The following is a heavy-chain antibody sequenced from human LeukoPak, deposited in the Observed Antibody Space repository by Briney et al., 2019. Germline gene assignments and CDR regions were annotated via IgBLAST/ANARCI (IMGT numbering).Heavy chain of an antibody. CDR1: GGSFSGYY. V-gene: IGHV4-34*01. Sequence: PSETLSLTCAVYGGSFSGYYWSWIRQPPGKGLEWIGEINRSGSTNYNPSLKSRVTISVDTSKNQFSLKLSSVTAADTAVYYCARDRVLTGLDYWGQGTLVTVSS. CDR3: ARDRVLTGLDY. CDR2: INRSGST. D-gene: IGHD7-27*01. J-gene: IGHJ4*02.